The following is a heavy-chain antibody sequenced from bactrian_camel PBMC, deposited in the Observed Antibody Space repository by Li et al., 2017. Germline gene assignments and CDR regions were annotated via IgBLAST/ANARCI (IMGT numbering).Heavy chain of an antibody. J-gene: IGHJ4*01. Sequence: HVQLVESGGGSVQAGGSLRLSCVFSGHPDSLFCMGWTRQGPGKQREGVAAIDSDGKTMYTHSVKGRFTISRDNAKNTVYLQMNSLKPEDTAMYYCAADCRGWWLLLPGWNYWGQGTQVTVS. CDR1: GHPDSLFC. CDR2: IDSDGKT. D-gene: IGHD2*01. CDR3: AADCRGWWLLLPGWNY. V-gene: IGHV3S53*01.